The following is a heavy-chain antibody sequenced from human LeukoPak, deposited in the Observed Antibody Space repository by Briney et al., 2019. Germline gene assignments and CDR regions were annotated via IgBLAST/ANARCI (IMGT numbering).Heavy chain of an antibody. Sequence: GGSLRLSCAAPGFTFSTYGMNWVRQAPGKGLEWVSAITGSGGSTYYADSVKGRFTISRDNSKNTLYLQMNSLRAEDTAVYYCARVRATFGYDAFDIWGQGTMVTVSS. CDR1: GFTFSTYG. CDR2: ITGSGGST. D-gene: IGHD3-10*02. J-gene: IGHJ3*02. CDR3: ARVRATFGYDAFDI. V-gene: IGHV3-23*01.